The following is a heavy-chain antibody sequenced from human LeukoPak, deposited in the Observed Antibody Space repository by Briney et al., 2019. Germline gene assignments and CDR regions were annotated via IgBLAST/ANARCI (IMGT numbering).Heavy chain of an antibody. CDR1: GFTFSSYG. Sequence: GGSLRLSCAASGFTFSSYGMHWVRQAPGKGLEWVVAIWFDGTNKYSADSVKGRFTISRDSAKNTLYLQMNSLRAEDTAVYYCVREGYCGGDCSSAWYFDLWGRGTLVTVSS. D-gene: IGHD2-21*02. CDR3: VREGYCGGDCSSAWYFDL. CDR2: IWFDGTNK. J-gene: IGHJ2*01. V-gene: IGHV3-33*03.